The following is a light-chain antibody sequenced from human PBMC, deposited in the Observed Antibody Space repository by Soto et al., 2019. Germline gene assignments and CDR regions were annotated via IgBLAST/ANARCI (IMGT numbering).Light chain of an antibody. CDR1: QNINNY. V-gene: IGKV1-39*01. CDR2: AAS. CDR3: QQSYNTPLT. Sequence: DIQMTQSPSSLSASVGDRVTITCRASQNINNYLTWYQQKPGKAPKPLIHAASSLQSGVPSRFNGSGSGTDFTLTINSLQPEDFATYYCQQSYNTPLTFGGGTRVKIK. J-gene: IGKJ4*01.